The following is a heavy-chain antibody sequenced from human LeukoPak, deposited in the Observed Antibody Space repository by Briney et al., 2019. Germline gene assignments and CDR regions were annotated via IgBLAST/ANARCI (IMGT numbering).Heavy chain of an antibody. CDR3: ARGGYEYGSSGHNYFDY. V-gene: IGHV3-30*03. D-gene: IGHD3-22*01. CDR2: ISYDGSNK. Sequence: QPGGSLRLSCAASGFTFSSYGMHWVRQAPGKGLEWVAVISYDGSNKYYADSVKGRFTISRDNSKNTLYLQMNSLRAEDTAVYYCARGGYEYGSSGHNYFDYWGLGTLVTVSS. J-gene: IGHJ4*02. CDR1: GFTFSSYG.